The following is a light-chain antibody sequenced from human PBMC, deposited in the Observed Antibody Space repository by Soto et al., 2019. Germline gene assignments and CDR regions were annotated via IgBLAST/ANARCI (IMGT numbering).Light chain of an antibody. J-gene: IGKJ1*01. CDR3: HQYGSSPWT. CDR1: QSVSNSY. V-gene: IGKV3-20*01. CDR2: GAS. Sequence: EIVLTQSPGTLSLSPGERATLSCRASQSVSNSYIAWYQQKPGQAPRFLFYGASSRATGIPDRFSGSGSGTDFTLTISRLEPEDFAVYYCHQYGSSPWTFGQGTKVEIK.